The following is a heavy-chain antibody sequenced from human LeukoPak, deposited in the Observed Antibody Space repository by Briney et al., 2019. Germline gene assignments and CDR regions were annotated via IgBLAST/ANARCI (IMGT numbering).Heavy chain of an antibody. J-gene: IGHJ4*02. CDR3: ARDVPGSGLNLDY. CDR1: GGSVSSSYW. CDR2: INHSGTT. V-gene: IGHV4-4*02. Sequence: SSGTLSLTCAVAGGSVSSSYWRTWVRQPPGKGLEWIGEINHSGTTHYNPSLESRVTISLDKSKNQFSLKVTSVTAADTAVYYCARDVPGSGLNLDYWGQGTLVAVSS. D-gene: IGHD3-10*01.